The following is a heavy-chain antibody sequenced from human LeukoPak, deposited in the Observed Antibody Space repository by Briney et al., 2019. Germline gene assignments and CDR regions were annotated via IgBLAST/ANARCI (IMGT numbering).Heavy chain of an antibody. D-gene: IGHD3-3*01. CDR1: GYSISSGYY. V-gene: IGHV4-38-2*02. CDR2: IYHSGST. CDR3: ARDYDFWSGYSN. Sequence: SETLSLTCAVSGYSISSGYYWGWIRQPPGQGLEWIGSIYHSGSTYYNPSLKSRVTISVDTSKNQFSLKLSSVTAADTAVYYCARDYDFWSGYSNWGQGTLVTVSS. J-gene: IGHJ4*02.